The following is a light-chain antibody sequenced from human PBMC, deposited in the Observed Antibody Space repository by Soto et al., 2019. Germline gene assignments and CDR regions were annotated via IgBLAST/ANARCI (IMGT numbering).Light chain of an antibody. Sequence: QSALTQPPSASGSPGQSVTISCTGTSSDVGGYNYVSWYQQHPGKAPKFMIYEVNKRPSGVPDRFSGSKSGNTASLTVSGLQAEDEADYYCSTSSGSNNLVFGGGTKLTVL. CDR1: SSDVGGYNY. V-gene: IGLV2-8*01. J-gene: IGLJ2*01. CDR3: STSSGSNNLV. CDR2: EVN.